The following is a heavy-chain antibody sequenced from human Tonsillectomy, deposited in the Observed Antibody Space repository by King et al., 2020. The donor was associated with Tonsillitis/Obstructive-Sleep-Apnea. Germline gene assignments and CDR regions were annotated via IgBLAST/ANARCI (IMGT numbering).Heavy chain of an antibody. D-gene: IGHD2-21*01. CDR2: IKQDGSEK. V-gene: IGHV3-7*02. CDR1: GFTFSSYW. J-gene: IGHJ3*02. Sequence: VQLVESGGGLVQPGGSLRLSCAASGFTFSSYWMSWVRQAPGKGLEWVANIKQDGSEKYYVDSVEGRFTISRDNAKNSLYLQMNSLRAEDTAVYYCARGAAVVVIANDAFDIWGQGTMVTVSS. CDR3: ARGAAVVVIANDAFDI.